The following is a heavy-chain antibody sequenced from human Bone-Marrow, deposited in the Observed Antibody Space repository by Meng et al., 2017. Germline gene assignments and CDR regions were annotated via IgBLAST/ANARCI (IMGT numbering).Heavy chain of an antibody. CDR2: ISSSGNII. J-gene: IGHJ4*02. V-gene: IGHV3-48*03. Sequence: GGSLRLSCAASGFTFSSYEMNWVRQAPGKGLQWVSYISSSGNIIYYADPGKGPFTISRDNAKNSLYLQVNSLRVEDTAVYYCARGVYASSGYPVCHWGQGTLVTVSS. CDR3: ARGVYASSGYPVCH. D-gene: IGHD3-22*01. CDR1: GFTFSSYE.